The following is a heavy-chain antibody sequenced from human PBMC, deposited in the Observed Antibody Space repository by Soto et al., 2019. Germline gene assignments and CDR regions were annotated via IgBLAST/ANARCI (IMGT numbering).Heavy chain of an antibody. CDR2: IYYSGST. D-gene: IGHD6-13*01. CDR3: ARRGSSSWYGY. Sequence: QLQLQESGPGLVKPSETLSLTCTVSGGSISSNSYYWGWIRQPPGKGLAWIGSIYYSGSTYYNPSLRSRVTISVDTSKNQFSLKLSSVTAADTAVYYCARRGSSSWYGYWGQGTLVTVSS. V-gene: IGHV4-39*01. J-gene: IGHJ4*02. CDR1: GGSISSNSYY.